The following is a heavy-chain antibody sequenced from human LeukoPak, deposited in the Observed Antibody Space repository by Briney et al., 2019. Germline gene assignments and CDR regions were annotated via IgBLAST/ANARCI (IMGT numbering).Heavy chain of an antibody. CDR1: GFTFSSYG. CDR3: ARGARADTAMVIKDDAFDI. D-gene: IGHD5-18*01. V-gene: IGHV3-33*01. CDR2: IWYDGSNK. Sequence: GGSLRLSCAASGFTFSSYGMHWVRQAPGKGLEWVAVIWYDGSNKYYADSVKGRFTISRDNSKNTLYLQMNSLRAEDTAVYYCARGARADTAMVIKDDAFDIWGQGTMVTVSS. J-gene: IGHJ3*02.